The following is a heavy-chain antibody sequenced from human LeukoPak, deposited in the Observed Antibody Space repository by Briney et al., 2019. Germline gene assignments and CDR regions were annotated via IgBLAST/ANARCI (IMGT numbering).Heavy chain of an antibody. D-gene: IGHD3-10*01. CDR2: IKQDGSEK. CDR1: GFPISSYL. CDR3: TRRGRFGELLI. J-gene: IGHJ4*02. V-gene: IGHV3-7*01. Sequence: GGAPRLSCAAPGFPISSYLVAWGRQAPGEGVGGVANIKQDGSEKYYVDSVKGRFTISRDNAKNSLNLQLNSLRAEDTAVYYCTRRGRFGELLIWGQGTLVTVSS.